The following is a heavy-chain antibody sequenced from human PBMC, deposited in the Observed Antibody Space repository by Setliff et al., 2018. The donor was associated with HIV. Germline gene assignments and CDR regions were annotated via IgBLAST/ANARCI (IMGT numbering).Heavy chain of an antibody. Sequence: PSETLSLTCTVSGGSITRSSAYWAWIRQPPGKGLQWIGSIFYSGHTYYNPSLKSRVTISVDTSKNQLSLKLRSVTAADTAVYYCARSPAAEGYWGQGALVTVSS. CDR3: ARSPAAEGY. V-gene: IGHV4-39*01. J-gene: IGHJ4*02. CDR2: IFYSGHT. CDR1: GGSITRSSAY. D-gene: IGHD6-13*01.